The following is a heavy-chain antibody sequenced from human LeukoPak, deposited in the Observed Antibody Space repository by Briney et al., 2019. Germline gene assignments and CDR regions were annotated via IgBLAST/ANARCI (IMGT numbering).Heavy chain of an antibody. J-gene: IGHJ5*02. CDR3: ARGAIAAAGYNWFDP. D-gene: IGHD6-13*01. Sequence: PSETLSLTCAVYGGSFSGYYWSWIRQPPGKGLEWIGEINHSGSTNYNPSLKSRVTMSVDTSKNQFSLKLSSVTAADTAVYYCARGAIAAAGYNWFDPWGQGTLVTVSS. CDR1: GGSFSGYY. CDR2: INHSGST. V-gene: IGHV4-34*01.